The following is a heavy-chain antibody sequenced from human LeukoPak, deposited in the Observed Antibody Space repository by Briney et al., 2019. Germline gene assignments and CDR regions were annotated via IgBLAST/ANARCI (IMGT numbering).Heavy chain of an antibody. CDR1: GRPISSEY. D-gene: IGHD3-3*01. CDR3: ARRRGNFWSDYYAFDY. J-gene: IGHJ4*02. Sequence: SDTLSLTCTVSGRPISSEYWSWIRQPPGKGLEWIGYIYYSGDTNYNPSLTSRVTISLDTSKTQFSLKLSSVTAADTAVYYCARRRGNFWSDYYAFDYWGLGTLVSVSS. CDR2: IYYSGDT. V-gene: IGHV4-59*08.